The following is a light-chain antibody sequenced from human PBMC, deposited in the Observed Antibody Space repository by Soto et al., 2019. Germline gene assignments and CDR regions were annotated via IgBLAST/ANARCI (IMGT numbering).Light chain of an antibody. V-gene: IGLV2-14*01. J-gene: IGLJ3*02. CDR2: DVN. CDR1: SSDFSGYKY. CDR3: LSYTTSTTLGV. Sequence: QSALTQPASLSGSPGESITISCIGGSSDFSGYKYVSWYQQYPGKAPKVIIYDVNKRPSGISDRFSASKSGNTASLTISGLQADDEADYYCLSYTTSTTLGVFGGGTKLT.